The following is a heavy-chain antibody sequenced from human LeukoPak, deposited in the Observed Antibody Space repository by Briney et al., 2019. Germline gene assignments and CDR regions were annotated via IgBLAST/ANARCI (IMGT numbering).Heavy chain of an antibody. CDR2: ISSSSSYI. D-gene: IGHD6-19*01. CDR3: AAGSGWYDDAFDI. J-gene: IGHJ3*02. Sequence: GGSLRLSCAASGFTFSSYSMNWVRQAPGKGLEWVSSISSSSSYIYYADSVKGRFTIPRDNAKNSLYLQMNSLRAEDTAVYYCAAGSGWYDDAFDIWGQGTMVTVSS. V-gene: IGHV3-21*01. CDR1: GFTFSSYS.